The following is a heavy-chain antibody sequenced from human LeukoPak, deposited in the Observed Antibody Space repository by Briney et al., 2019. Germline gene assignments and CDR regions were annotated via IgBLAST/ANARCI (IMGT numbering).Heavy chain of an antibody. J-gene: IGHJ4*02. CDR1: GYTFTSYG. Sequence: ASVKVSCKASGYTFTSYGISWVRQAPGQGLEWMGWINPNSGGTNYAQKFQGRVTMTRDTSISTAYMELSRLRSDDTAVYYCARDYYDSSGYYYPLHFDYWGQGTLVTVSS. V-gene: IGHV1-2*02. CDR2: INPNSGGT. CDR3: ARDYYDSSGYYYPLHFDY. D-gene: IGHD3-22*01.